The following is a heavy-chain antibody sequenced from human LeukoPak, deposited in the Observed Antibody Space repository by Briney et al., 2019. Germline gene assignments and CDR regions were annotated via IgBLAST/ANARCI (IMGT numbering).Heavy chain of an antibody. V-gene: IGHV3-30*04. CDR3: ARDLDYVWGSYMDY. Sequence: GGSLRLSCAASGFTFSSYAMHWVRQAPGKGLEWVAVISYDGSNKYYADSVKGRFTISRDNSKNTLYLQMNSLRAEDTAVYYCARDLDYVWGSYMDYWGQGTLVTVSS. CDR2: ISYDGSNK. D-gene: IGHD3-16*01. J-gene: IGHJ4*02. CDR1: GFTFSSYA.